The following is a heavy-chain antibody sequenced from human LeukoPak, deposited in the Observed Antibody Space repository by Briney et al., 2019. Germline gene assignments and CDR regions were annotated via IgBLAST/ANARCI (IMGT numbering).Heavy chain of an antibody. CDR3: ARDTAARPLGAFDI. CDR2: IYSGGST. J-gene: IGHJ3*02. D-gene: IGHD6-6*01. Sequence: GGSLRLSCAASGLTVSSNYMSWVRQAPGKGLEWVSVIYSGGSTYYADSVKGRFTISRDNSKNTLYLQMNSLRAEDTAVYYCARDTAARPLGAFDIWGQGTMVTVSS. V-gene: IGHV3-53*01. CDR1: GLTVSSNY.